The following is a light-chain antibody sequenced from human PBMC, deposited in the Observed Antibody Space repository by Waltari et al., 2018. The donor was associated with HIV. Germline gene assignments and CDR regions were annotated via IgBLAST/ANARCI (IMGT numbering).Light chain of an antibody. Sequence: QSPLTQPASVSGNPGQSVTITCPGTKIDVGNYNLVPWYQQHPGKAPKLLIYAVSKRPSGVSSRFSGSKSGYWASLTISGLLAEDESYYFCLTYVSDSGTWKFGGGTYLTV. V-gene: IGLV2-23*02. CDR2: AVS. J-gene: IGLJ3*02. CDR3: LTYVSDSGTWK. CDR1: KIDVGNYNL.